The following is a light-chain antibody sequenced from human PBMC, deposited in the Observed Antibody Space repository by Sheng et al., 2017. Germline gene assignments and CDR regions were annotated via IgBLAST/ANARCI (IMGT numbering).Light chain of an antibody. CDR3: QQYNDWPMYT. J-gene: IGKJ2*01. Sequence: EIVLTQSPGTLSLSPGERATLSCRASQSVSSSYLAWYQQKPGQAPRLLIFGASSRGTGIPARFSGSGSGTEFTLTISSLQSEDFAVYYCQQYNDWPMYTFGQGTKLEIK. CDR2: GAS. CDR1: QSVSSSY. V-gene: IGKV3-15*01.